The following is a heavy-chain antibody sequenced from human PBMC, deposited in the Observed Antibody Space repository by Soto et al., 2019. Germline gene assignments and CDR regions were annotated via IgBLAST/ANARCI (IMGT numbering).Heavy chain of an antibody. V-gene: IGHV3-7*03. CDR2: IKQDGSEK. J-gene: IGHJ5*02. CDR3: ARVCSGSSWSNNWFDP. Sequence: LRLSCAASGFTFSSYWMSWVRQAPGKGLEWVANIKQDGSEKYYVDSVKGRFTISRDNAKNSLYLQMNSLRAEDTAVYYCARVCSGSSWSNNWFDPWGQGTLVTVSS. CDR1: GFTFSSYW. D-gene: IGHD6-13*01.